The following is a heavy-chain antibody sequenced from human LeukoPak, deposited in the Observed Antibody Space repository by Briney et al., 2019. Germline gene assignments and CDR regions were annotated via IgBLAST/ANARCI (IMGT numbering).Heavy chain of an antibody. CDR1: GYTFTSYD. CDR3: ARGLGSSGWYSYYYYYYGMDV. J-gene: IGHJ6*02. V-gene: IGHV1-8*01. Sequence: ASVKVSCKASGYTFTSYDINWVRQATGQGLEWMGWMNPNSGNTGYAQKFQGRVTMTRNTSISTAYMELSGLRSEDTAVYYCARGLGSSGWYSYYYYYYGMDVWGQGTTVTVSS. CDR2: MNPNSGNT. D-gene: IGHD6-19*01.